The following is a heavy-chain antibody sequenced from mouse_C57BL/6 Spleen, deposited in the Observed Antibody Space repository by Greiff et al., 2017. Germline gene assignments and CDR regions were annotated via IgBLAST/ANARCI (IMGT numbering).Heavy chain of an antibody. J-gene: IGHJ2*01. CDR2: ISAGGSYT. D-gene: IGHD3-2*02. Sequence: EVQGVESGGGLVKPGGSLKLSCAASGFTFSSYAMSWVRQTPEKRLEWVETISAGGSYTYYPDNVKGRFTISKDNAKNNLFLQMSHLKAEDAAMYYCARSTAQGFDYWGQGTTLTVSA. CDR3: ARSTAQGFDY. CDR1: GFTFSSYA. V-gene: IGHV5-4*01.